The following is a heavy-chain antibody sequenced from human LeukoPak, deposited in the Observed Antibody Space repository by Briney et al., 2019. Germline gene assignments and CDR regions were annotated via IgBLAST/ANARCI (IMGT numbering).Heavy chain of an antibody. CDR2: IIPIFGTA. CDR1: GYTFTGYY. J-gene: IGHJ4*02. CDR3: ARESNITIFGVVRPFGY. Sequence: ASVKVSCXASGYTFTGYYMHWVRLAPGQGLEWMGGIIPIFGTANYAQKFQGRVTITADESTSTAYMELSSLRSEDTAVYYCARESNITIFGVVRPFGYWGQGTLVTVSS. D-gene: IGHD3-3*01. V-gene: IGHV1-69*13.